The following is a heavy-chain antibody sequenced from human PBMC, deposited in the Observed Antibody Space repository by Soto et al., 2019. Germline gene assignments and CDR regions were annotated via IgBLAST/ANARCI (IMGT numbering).Heavy chain of an antibody. CDR3: ARTQWLVPYY. Sequence: QVQLQESGPGLVKPSQTLSLTCTVSGGSISSGGYYWSWIRQHPGKGLEWIGYIYHRGSIYYNPSLKSRVTISVDTSKNQISLKLTSVTAADTAVYYCARTQWLVPYYGGQGTLVTVSS. CDR2: IYHRGSI. J-gene: IGHJ4*02. V-gene: IGHV4-31*03. CDR1: GGSISSGGYY. D-gene: IGHD6-19*01.